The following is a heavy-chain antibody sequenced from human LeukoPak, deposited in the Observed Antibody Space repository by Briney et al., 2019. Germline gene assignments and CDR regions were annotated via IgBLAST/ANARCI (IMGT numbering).Heavy chain of an antibody. J-gene: IGHJ3*02. D-gene: IGHD3-9*01. CDR2: ISWDGGST. CDR3: ATNYYDILTGYSMDAFDI. V-gene: IGHV3-43D*03. Sequence: GGSLRLSCAASGFTFDDYAMHWVRQAPGKGLEWVSLISWDGGSTYYADSVKGRFTISRDNSKNSLYLQMNSLRAEDTALYYCATNYYDILTGYSMDAFDIWGQGTMVTVSS. CDR1: GFTFDDYA.